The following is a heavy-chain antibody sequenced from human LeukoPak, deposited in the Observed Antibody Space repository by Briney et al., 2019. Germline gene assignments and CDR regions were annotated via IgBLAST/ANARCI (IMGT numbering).Heavy chain of an antibody. CDR2: ISDGGSTT. D-gene: IGHD5-18*01. CDR3: ASGYSYGYDAFF. J-gene: IGHJ4*02. Sequence: GGSLRLSCAASGFTFSSYWMHWVRQAPGKGLVWVSRISDGGSTTTYADSVKGRFTISRANAKNTLYLQMNGLRAEDTAVYYCASGYSYGYDAFFWGQGTLVTVSS. CDR1: GFTFSSYW. V-gene: IGHV3-74*01.